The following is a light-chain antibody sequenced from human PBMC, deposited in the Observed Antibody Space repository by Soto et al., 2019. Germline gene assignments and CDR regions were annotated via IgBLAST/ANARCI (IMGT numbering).Light chain of an antibody. CDR3: QQTFSPDVT. CDR2: GAS. V-gene: IGKV1-39*01. CDR1: HAILTY. Sequence: DIHLTQSPSSLSAAVGDRVTITCRASHAILTYLNWLQQKAGKAPEVLIYGASGLRSGVPSRFTGSGSATDLTLTITSLQREDAGTYFCQQTFSPDVTFGGGTKVDIK. J-gene: IGKJ4*01.